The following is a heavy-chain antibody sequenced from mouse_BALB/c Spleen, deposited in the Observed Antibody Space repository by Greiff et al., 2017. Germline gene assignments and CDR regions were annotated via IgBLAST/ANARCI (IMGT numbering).Heavy chain of an antibody. CDR3: ARGYGSKGWYFDV. CDR1: GFTFSSYA. D-gene: IGHD1-1*01. V-gene: IGHV5-6-5*01. J-gene: IGHJ1*01. CDR2: ISSGGST. Sequence: EVHLVESGGGLVKPGGSLKLSCAASGFTFSSYAMSWVRQTPEKRLEWVASISSGGSTYYPDSVKGRFTISRDNARNILYLQMSSLRSEDTAMYYCARGYGSKGWYFDVWGAGTTVTVSS.